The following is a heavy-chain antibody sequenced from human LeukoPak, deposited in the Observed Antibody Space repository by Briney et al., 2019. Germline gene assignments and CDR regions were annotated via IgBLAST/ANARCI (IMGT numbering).Heavy chain of an antibody. CDR2: ISGSGGST. D-gene: IGHD1-20*01. J-gene: IGHJ4*02. CDR3: AKVRERYNWNDRYYFDY. V-gene: IGHV3-23*01. Sequence: GGSLRLSCAPSGFTFSSYAMSWVRQAPGKGGEWVSAISGSGGSTYYADSVKGRFTISRDNSKNTLYLQMNSLRADDTGVYYCAKVRERYNWNDRYYFDYWGQGTLVTVSS. CDR1: GFTFSSYA.